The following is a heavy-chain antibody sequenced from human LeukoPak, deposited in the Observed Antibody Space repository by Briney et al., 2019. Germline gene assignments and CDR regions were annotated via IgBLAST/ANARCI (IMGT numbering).Heavy chain of an antibody. Sequence: GGSLRLSCAASGFTFSSYSMNWVRQAPGKGLEWVSSISSSSSYIYYADSVKGRFTISRDNAKNSLYLQLNSLRAEDTAVYYCARVIVGATGSDYWGQGTLVTVSS. D-gene: IGHD1-26*01. CDR1: GFTFSSYS. CDR3: ARVIVGATGSDY. V-gene: IGHV3-21*01. CDR2: ISSSSSYI. J-gene: IGHJ4*02.